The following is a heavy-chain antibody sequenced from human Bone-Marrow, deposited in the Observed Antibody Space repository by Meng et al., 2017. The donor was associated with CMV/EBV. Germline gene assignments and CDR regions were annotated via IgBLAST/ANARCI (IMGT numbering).Heavy chain of an antibody. V-gene: IGHV3-9*03. CDR1: GFTFDDYA. CDR2: ISWNSGSI. D-gene: IGHD3-22*01. CDR3: AKGYYYDSSGLFDY. Sequence: LSLTCAASGFTFDDYAMHWVRQAPGKGLEWVSGISWNSGSIGYADSVKGRFTISRDNAKNSLYLQMNSLRAEDMALYYCAKGYYYDSSGLFDYWGQATLVTVSS. J-gene: IGHJ4*02.